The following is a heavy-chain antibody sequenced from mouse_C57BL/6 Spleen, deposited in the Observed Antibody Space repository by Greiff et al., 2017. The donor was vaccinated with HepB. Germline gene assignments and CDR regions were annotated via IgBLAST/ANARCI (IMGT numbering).Heavy chain of an antibody. CDR1: GFNIKDYY. CDR2: IDPEDGET. V-gene: IGHV14-2*01. Sequence: VQLKQSGAELVKPGASVKLSCTASGFNIKDYYMHWVKQRTEQGLEWIGRIDPEDGETKYAPKFQGKATITADTSSNTAYLQLSSLTSEDTAVYYCAKDYFGSSYSYDFDYWGQGTTLTVAS. J-gene: IGHJ2*01. D-gene: IGHD1-1*01. CDR3: AKDYFGSSYSYDFDY.